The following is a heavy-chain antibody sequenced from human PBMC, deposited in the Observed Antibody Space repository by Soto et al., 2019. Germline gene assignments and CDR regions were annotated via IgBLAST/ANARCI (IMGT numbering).Heavy chain of an antibody. CDR3: ATDYSSTGYGLVY. Sequence: QTGGSLRLSCAASGFTFSSHGMHWVRQAPGKGLERVAVIWSDGSNEYYADSVKGRFTISRDNSKNTLYMQMSSLKVEDTAVYYCATDYSSTGYGLVYWGQGALVTVSS. CDR2: IWSDGSNE. J-gene: IGHJ4*02. CDR1: GFTFSSHG. V-gene: IGHV3-33*01. D-gene: IGHD2-2*01.